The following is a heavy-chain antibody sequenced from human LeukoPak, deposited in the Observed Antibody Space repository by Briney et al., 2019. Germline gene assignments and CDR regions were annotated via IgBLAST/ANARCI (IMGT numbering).Heavy chain of an antibody. CDR1: GGTFSSYA. V-gene: IGHV1-69*04. J-gene: IGHJ5*02. D-gene: IGHD6-13*01. Sequence: VASVKVSCKASGGTFSSYAISWVRQAPGQGLEWMGRIIPIFGIANYAQKLQGRVTMTTDTSTSTAYMELRSLRSDDTAVYYCARRVVGSSSWFDWFDPWGQGTLVTVSS. CDR2: IIPIFGIA. CDR3: ARRVVGSSSWFDWFDP.